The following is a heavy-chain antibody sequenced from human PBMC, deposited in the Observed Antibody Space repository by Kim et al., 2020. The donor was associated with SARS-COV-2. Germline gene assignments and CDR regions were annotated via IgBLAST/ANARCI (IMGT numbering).Heavy chain of an antibody. CDR3: ARGWEAAAGILPYNWFDP. CDR2: IIPLFGTA. V-gene: IGHV1-69*13. Sequence: SVKVSCKASGGTFSSYAISWVRQAPGQGLEWMGGIIPLFGTANYAQKFQGRVTITADESTSTAYMELSSLRSEDTAVYYCARGWEAAAGILPYNWFDPWGQGTLVTVSS. CDR1: GGTFSSYA. J-gene: IGHJ5*02. D-gene: IGHD6-13*01.